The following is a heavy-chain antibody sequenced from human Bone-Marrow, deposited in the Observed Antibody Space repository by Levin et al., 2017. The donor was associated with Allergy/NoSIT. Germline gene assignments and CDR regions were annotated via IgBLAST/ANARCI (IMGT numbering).Heavy chain of an antibody. CDR2: INRNGDDQ. Sequence: QSGGSLRLSCGASGFTFRNYWMAWVRQAPGKGLEWVGNINRNGDDQHYGDSVKGRFTISRDNAKNSLYLQMNSLGAEDTAVYYCARDPYEFDGSGYYGAFDIWGQGTMVTVSS. D-gene: IGHD3-22*01. V-gene: IGHV3-7*01. CDR3: ARDPYEFDGSGYYGAFDI. CDR1: GFTFRNYW. J-gene: IGHJ3*02.